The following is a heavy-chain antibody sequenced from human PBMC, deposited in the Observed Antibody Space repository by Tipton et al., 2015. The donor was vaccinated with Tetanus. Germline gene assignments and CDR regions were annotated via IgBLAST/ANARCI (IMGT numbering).Heavy chain of an antibody. J-gene: IGHJ4*02. V-gene: IGHV3-66*03. D-gene: IGHD2-15*01. Sequence: SLRLSCAASGFTVSSNYMSWVRQAPGKGLEWVSVIYSCGSTYYADSVKGRFTISRDNSKNTLYLQMNSLRAEDTAVYYCARGWHSDPEGYCNGGTPLDYWGQGTLVTVSS. CDR1: GFTVSSNY. CDR3: ARGWHSDPEGYCNGGTPLDY. CDR2: IYSCGST.